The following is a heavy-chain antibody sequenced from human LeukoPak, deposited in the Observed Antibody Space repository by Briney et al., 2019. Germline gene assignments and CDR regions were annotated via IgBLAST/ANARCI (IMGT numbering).Heavy chain of an antibody. J-gene: IGHJ5*02. CDR1: GFTFSSYA. CDR3: AKEGGSGAYYDYVWGSYPNWFDP. CDR2: ISGSGGST. Sequence: PGGSLRLSCAASGFTFSSYAMSWVPQAPGKGLESVSAISGSGGSTYYADSAKGRFTISRDNSKNTLYLQMNSLRADDTAVYYCAKEGGSGAYYDYVWGSYPNWFDPWGQGTLVTVSS. V-gene: IGHV3-23*01. D-gene: IGHD3-16*01.